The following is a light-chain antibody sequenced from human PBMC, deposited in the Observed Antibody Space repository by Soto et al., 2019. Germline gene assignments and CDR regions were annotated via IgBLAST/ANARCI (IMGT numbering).Light chain of an antibody. V-gene: IGKV3-15*01. CDR1: QSVTTN. CDR2: GAS. Sequence: EVVMTQSPATLSVSAGERATLSCRASQSVTTNLAWYQQKPGQVPRLHFYGASTRATGIPARFSGSGSGTEFTLTIGSLQSEDFAVYYCQQFDSWPLTFGQGTRLEIK. J-gene: IGKJ5*01. CDR3: QQFDSWPLT.